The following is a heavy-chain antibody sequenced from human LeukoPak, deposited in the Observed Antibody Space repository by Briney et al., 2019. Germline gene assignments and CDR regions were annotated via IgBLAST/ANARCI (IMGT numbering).Heavy chain of an antibody. CDR1: GFTFSSYW. Sequence: GGSLRLSCAASGFTFSSYWMNWARQAPGKGLEWVASINHNGNVNYYVDSVKGRFTISRDNAKNSLYLQVNNLRAEDTAVYYCARGPNSNWSGLDFWGQGTLLTVSS. CDR3: ARGPNSNWSGLDF. D-gene: IGHD6-6*01. CDR2: INHNGNVN. J-gene: IGHJ4*02. V-gene: IGHV3-7*01.